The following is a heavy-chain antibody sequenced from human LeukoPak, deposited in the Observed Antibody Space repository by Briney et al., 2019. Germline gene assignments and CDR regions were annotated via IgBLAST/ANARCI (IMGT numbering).Heavy chain of an antibody. CDR3: ARLEGGYIAAYWFDP. D-gene: IGHD6-13*01. Sequence: SETLSLTCTVSGGSISSSSYYWGWIRQPPGKGLEWIGSIYYSGSTYYNPSLKSRVTISVDTSKNQFSLKLSSVTAADTAEYYCARLEGGYIAAYWFDPWGQGTLVTVSS. CDR1: GGSISSSSYY. CDR2: IYYSGST. J-gene: IGHJ5*02. V-gene: IGHV4-39*01.